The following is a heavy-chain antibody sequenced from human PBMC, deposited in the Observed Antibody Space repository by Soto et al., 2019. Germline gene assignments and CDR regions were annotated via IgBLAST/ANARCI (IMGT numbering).Heavy chain of an antibody. V-gene: IGHV3-23*01. CDR3: AKDLRFGGSYYEIDY. Sequence: PGGSLRLSCAASGFTFSSYAMSWVRQAPGKGLEWVSAISGSGGSTYYADSVKGRFTISRDNSKNTLYLQMNSLRAEDTAVYYCAKDLRFGGSYYEIDYWGQGTLVTVSS. J-gene: IGHJ4*02. CDR2: ISGSGGST. D-gene: IGHD1-26*01. CDR1: GFTFSSYA.